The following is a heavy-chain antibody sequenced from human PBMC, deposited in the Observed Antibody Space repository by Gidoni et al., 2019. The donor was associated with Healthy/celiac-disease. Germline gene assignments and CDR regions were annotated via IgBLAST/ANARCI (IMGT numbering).Heavy chain of an antibody. D-gene: IGHD2-2*01. Sequence: QVQLVQSGAEVKKPGASVKVSRKASGYTFPSYYKHWVRQAPGQGLEWMGIINPSGGSTSYAQKFQGRVTMTRDTSTSTVYMELSSLRSKDTAVYYCARDRLRYWTSSTSTNWFDPWGQGTLVTVSS. J-gene: IGHJ5*02. CDR1: GYTFPSYY. CDR3: ARDRLRYWTSSTSTNWFDP. CDR2: INPSGGST. V-gene: IGHV1-46*01.